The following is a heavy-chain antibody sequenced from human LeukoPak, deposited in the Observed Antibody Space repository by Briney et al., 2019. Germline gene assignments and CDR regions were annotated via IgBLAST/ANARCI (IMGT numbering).Heavy chain of an antibody. CDR1: GGSISSSSYY. D-gene: IGHD3-22*01. J-gene: IGHJ4*02. CDR2: IYYSGST. V-gene: IGHV4-39*01. CDR3: ARRIHASSGYFDY. Sequence: PSETLYLTCSVSGGSISSSSYYWGWIRQPPGKGLEWIGSIYYSGSTYYNPSLKSRVTISVDTSKNQFSLRLSSVTAADTAVYYCARRIHASSGYFDYWGQGTLVTVSS.